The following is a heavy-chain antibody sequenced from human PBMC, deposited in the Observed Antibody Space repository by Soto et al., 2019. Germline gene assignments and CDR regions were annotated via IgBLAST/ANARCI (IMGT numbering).Heavy chain of an antibody. CDR2: ISVYNGHT. CDR1: GYIFTSYV. CDR3: AKSPPQWLVGGGLDY. Sequence: GASVKVSCKASGYIFTSYVISWVRQAPGQGLEWMGWISVYNGHTNYAQKLQDRVTLTTDASTSTAYMEQWNLRTDDTAVYYCAKSPPQWLVGGGLDYWGQGTLVTVS. D-gene: IGHD6-19*01. V-gene: IGHV1-18*01. J-gene: IGHJ4*02.